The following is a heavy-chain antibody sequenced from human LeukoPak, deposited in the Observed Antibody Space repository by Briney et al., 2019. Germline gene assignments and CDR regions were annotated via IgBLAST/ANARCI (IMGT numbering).Heavy chain of an antibody. CDR1: GGTFSSYA. Sequence: SVKVSCKASGGTFSSYAISWVRQAPGQGLEWMGRIIPILGIANYAQKFQGRVTIAADKSTSTAYMELSSLRSEDTAVYYCASPGYSSSWSPQSWGQGTLVTVSS. CDR2: IIPILGIA. CDR3: ASPGYSSSWSPQS. V-gene: IGHV1-69*04. J-gene: IGHJ5*02. D-gene: IGHD6-13*01.